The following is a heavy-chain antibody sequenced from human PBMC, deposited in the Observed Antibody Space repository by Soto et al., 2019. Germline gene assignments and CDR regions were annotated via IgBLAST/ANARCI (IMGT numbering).Heavy chain of an antibody. D-gene: IGHD2-2*01. J-gene: IGHJ6*02. CDR3: ARHISTFRYYYYAMDV. V-gene: IGHV5-51*01. CDR2: IYPGDSDT. Sequence: LKISCKGSGYTFTDYWIGWVRQLPGKGLEWMGIIYPGDSDTRYSPSFQGHVTITVDKSTSTAYLQWNTLKASDTAMYYCARHISTFRYYYYAMDVWGQGTTVTVSS. CDR1: GYTFTDYW.